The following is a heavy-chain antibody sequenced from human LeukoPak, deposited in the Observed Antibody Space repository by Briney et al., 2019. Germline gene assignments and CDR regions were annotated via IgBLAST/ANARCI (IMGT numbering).Heavy chain of an antibody. V-gene: IGHV4-34*01. D-gene: IGHD5-18*01. CDR3: ARDAVHLQLPFDY. CDR1: GGSFSGYY. J-gene: IGHJ4*02. CDR2: INHSGST. Sequence: SETLSLTCAVYGGSFSGYYWSWIRQPPGKGLEWIGKINHSGSTNYNPSLKSRVTISVDTSKNQFSLKLSSVTAADTAVYYCARDAVHLQLPFDYWGQGTLVTVSS.